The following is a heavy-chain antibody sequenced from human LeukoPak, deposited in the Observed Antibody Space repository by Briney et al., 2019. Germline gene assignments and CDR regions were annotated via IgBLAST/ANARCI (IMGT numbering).Heavy chain of an antibody. V-gene: IGHV1-46*03. D-gene: IGHD1-1*01. CDR1: GYTFTSYY. Sequence: GASVKVSCKASGYTFTSYYMHWVRQAPGQGPEWMGIINPSGGSTSYAQKFQGRVTMTRDTSTSTVYMELSSLRSEDTAVYYCAILIWTGAFDIWGQGTMVTVSS. CDR3: AILIWTGAFDI. J-gene: IGHJ3*02. CDR2: INPSGGST.